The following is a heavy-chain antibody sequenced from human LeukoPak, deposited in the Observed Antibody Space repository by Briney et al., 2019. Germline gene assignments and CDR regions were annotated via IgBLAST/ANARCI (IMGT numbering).Heavy chain of an antibody. D-gene: IGHD4-17*01. J-gene: IGHJ4*02. CDR2: IYYSGST. CDR1: GGSISSGDYY. V-gene: IGHV4-30-4*01. Sequence: SETLSLTCTVSGGSISSGDYYWSWIRQPPGKGLEWIGYIYYSGSTYYNPSLKSRVTISVDASKNQFSLKLSSVTAADTAVYYCARVTSYGDYELTDYWGQETLVTVSS. CDR3: ARVTSYGDYELTDY.